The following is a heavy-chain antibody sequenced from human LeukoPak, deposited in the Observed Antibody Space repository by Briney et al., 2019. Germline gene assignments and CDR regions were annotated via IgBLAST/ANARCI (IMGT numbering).Heavy chain of an antibody. Sequence: GGSLRPSCAASGFNVATNYMSWVRQVPGKGLDWVSVFSAVGYTGYADSVKGRFTVSRDSSKNTMYLQMNSLRAEDTALYYCARDLNYWGQGTLVTVSS. V-gene: IGHV3-53*01. CDR3: ARDLNY. J-gene: IGHJ4*02. CDR2: FSAVGYT. CDR1: GFNVATNY.